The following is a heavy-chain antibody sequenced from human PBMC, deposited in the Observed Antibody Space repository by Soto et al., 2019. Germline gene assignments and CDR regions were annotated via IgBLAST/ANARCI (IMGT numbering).Heavy chain of an antibody. CDR1: GFTFSYYA. D-gene: IGHD1-20*01. CDR2: ISGRGGST. V-gene: IGHV3-23*01. Sequence: EVQLLGSGGGLVQSGGSLRLSCAASGFTFSYYAMSWVRRAPGKGLEWVSGISGRGGSTYYADSVKGRFTISSDNSKNTVYLQMNSLRAEDTGVYYCAKPLYNCNDVGAFDIWGQGTMVTVAS. J-gene: IGHJ3*02. CDR3: AKPLYNCNDVGAFDI.